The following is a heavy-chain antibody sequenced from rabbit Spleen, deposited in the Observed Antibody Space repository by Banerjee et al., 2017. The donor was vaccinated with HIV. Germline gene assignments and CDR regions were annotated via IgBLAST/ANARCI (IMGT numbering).Heavy chain of an antibody. CDR3: VRDIHGGAT. CDR2: IYTGSGGST. Sequence: QSLEESGGDLVKPGASPTLTCTVSGFTFTSYWICWVRQAPGKGLEWIACIYTGSGGSTYYASWAKGRFTISKTSSTTLTLQMTSLTAADTATYFCVRDIHGGATWGPGTLVTVS. V-gene: IGHV1S40*01. J-gene: IGHJ6*01. D-gene: IGHD2-1*01. CDR1: GFTFTSYW.